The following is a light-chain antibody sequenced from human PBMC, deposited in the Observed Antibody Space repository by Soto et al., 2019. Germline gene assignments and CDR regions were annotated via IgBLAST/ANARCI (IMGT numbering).Light chain of an antibody. CDR3: HQCGDSPQT. J-gene: IGKJ1*01. CDR2: GTS. Sequence: EIVLTQSPGTLSLSPGERATLSCRASQSVTTSYLAWYQQKPGQAPRLLIYGTSNRATGIPDRFSGSGSATDFTLTISRLEPEDFAVYYCHQCGDSPQTFGQGTKVDIK. V-gene: IGKV3-20*01. CDR1: QSVTTSY.